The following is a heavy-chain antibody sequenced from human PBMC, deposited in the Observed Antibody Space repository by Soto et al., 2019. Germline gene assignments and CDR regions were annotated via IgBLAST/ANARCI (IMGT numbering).Heavy chain of an antibody. Sequence: GGSLRLSCAAAGFIFRSYGMIWVSQAPGKGLEWVSVISDSGSRTYYADFVEGRFTISRDNSRNTLYLQMNSLRAEDTAVYYCAKDSYSSGQNLFDPRVQGTLVTVSS. CDR2: ISDSGSRT. CDR1: GFIFRSYG. CDR3: AKDSYSSGQNLFDP. V-gene: IGHV3-23*01. J-gene: IGHJ5*02. D-gene: IGHD6-19*01.